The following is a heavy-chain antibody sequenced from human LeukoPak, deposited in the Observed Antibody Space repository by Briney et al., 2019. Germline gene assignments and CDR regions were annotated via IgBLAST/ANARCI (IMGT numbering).Heavy chain of an antibody. Sequence: SETLSLTCAVYGGSFSGYYWNWIRQPPGKGLEWIGEINHSGSTNYNPSLKSRVTISVDTSKNQFSLKLSSVTAADTAVYYCARARGYDYYYWGQGTLVTVSS. CDR1: GGSFSGYY. V-gene: IGHV4-34*01. D-gene: IGHD5-12*01. CDR2: INHSGST. CDR3: ARARGYDYYY. J-gene: IGHJ4*02.